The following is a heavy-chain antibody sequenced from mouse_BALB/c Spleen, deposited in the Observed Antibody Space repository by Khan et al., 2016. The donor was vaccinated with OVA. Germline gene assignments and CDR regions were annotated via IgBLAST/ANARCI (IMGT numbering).Heavy chain of an antibody. D-gene: IGHD2-10*01. Sequence: QIQLVQSGPELKKPGETVKISCKASGYTFRNYGMNWVKQAPGKGLKWMGWINTYTGESTYADDFKGRFAFSLETSASTAYLQINNLKNEDTATYCCARPPYFSDVMVYWGHGTSVTVSS. CDR3: ARPPYFSDVMVY. CDR1: GYTFRNYG. J-gene: IGHJ4*01. CDR2: INTYTGES. V-gene: IGHV9-3-1*01.